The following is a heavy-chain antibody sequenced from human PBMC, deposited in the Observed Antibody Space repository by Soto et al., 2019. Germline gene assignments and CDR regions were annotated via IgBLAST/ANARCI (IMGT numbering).Heavy chain of an antibody. V-gene: IGHV2-5*04. CDR3: VTTGYSYDSFGY. CDR2: IFWNDDE. D-gene: IGHD5-18*01. J-gene: IGHJ4*02. CDR1: GFSLTTSGVG. Sequence: SGPTLVNPTQTLTLTCTFSGFSLTTSGVGVGWIRQPPGKALEWLALIFWNDDERYSPSLKSRLTITKDTSKNQVVLTMTNMDPVDTATDSGVTTGYSYDSFGYWGRGTLVTVYS.